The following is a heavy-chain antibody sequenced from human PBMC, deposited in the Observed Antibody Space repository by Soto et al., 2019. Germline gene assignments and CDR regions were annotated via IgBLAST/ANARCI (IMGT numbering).Heavy chain of an antibody. Sequence: EVQLLESGGGLVQPGGSLRLSCAASGFTFSNYGMSWVRQAPGKGLEWVSAISGSGADTNYADSGKGRFTISRDNSKITLVLQMNRLRAEETAGYYWAKGSPVSLGYYFFFVYLGQGTLVTVSS. CDR3: AKGSPVSLGYYFFFVY. V-gene: IGHV3-23*01. CDR2: ISGSGADT. D-gene: IGHD3-3*01. CDR1: GFTFSNYG. J-gene: IGHJ4*02.